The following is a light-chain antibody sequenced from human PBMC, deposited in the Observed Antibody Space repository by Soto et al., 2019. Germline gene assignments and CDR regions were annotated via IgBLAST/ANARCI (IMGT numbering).Light chain of an antibody. CDR2: EVT. V-gene: IGLV2-23*02. Sequence: QSALAQPASVSGSPGQSITISCTGTNSDLGTYNLVSWYQQHPGKAPKTIIYEVTKRPSGVSKRFSGSKSGNTASLTISGLQAEDEADYYCCSYVGSNIFYVFGTGTKVTV. CDR1: NSDLGTYNL. CDR3: CSYVGSNIFYV. J-gene: IGLJ1*01.